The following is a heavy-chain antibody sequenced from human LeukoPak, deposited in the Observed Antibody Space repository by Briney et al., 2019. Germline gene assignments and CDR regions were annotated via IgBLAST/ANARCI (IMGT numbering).Heavy chain of an antibody. J-gene: IGHJ3*02. D-gene: IGHD2-15*01. CDR1: GGSILYSSYS. CDR2: INHSGST. V-gene: IGHV4-39*07. Sequence: SETLSLTCNVSGGSILYSSYSWVWVRQPPGKGLEWIGEINHSGSTNYNPSLKSRVPISVDTSKNQFSLKLSSVTAADTAVYYCARDSPSLHAFDIWGQGTMVTVSS. CDR3: ARDSPSLHAFDI.